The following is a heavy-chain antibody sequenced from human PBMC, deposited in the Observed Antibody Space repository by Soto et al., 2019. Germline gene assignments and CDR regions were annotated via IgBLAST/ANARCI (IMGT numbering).Heavy chain of an antibody. D-gene: IGHD3-3*01. Sequence: QVQLQQWGAGLLKPSETLSLTCAVNGGSFSGYYWTWIRQSPGKGLAWVGEINQSGSTKYNPSLTSRVTMSVDTSKNHVSLQLTSVTAADTAVYYCARNGSYYDFWSGHYSGGGMDVWGQGTTVTVSS. CDR1: GGSFSGYY. CDR3: ARNGSYYDFWSGHYSGGGMDV. J-gene: IGHJ6*02. CDR2: INQSGST. V-gene: IGHV4-34*01.